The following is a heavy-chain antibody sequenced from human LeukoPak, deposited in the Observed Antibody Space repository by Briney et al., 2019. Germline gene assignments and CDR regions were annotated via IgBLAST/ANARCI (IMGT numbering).Heavy chain of an antibody. CDR2: IYPGDSDT. V-gene: IGHV5-51*01. CDR3: ARHVKYCSGGSCYSYYYYGMDV. J-gene: IGHJ6*02. CDR1: GYSFTSYW. D-gene: IGHD2-15*01. Sequence: GESLKISCKGSGYSFTSYWIGWVRQMPGKGLEWMGIIYPGDSDTRYSPSFQGQVTISADKSISTAYLQWSSLKASDTAMYYCARHVKYCSGGSCYSYYYYGMDVWGQGTTVTVSS.